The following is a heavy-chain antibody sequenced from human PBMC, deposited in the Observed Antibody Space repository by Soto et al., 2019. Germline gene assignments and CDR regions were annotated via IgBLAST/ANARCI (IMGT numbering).Heavy chain of an antibody. CDR1: GGSISGYY. CDR2: IYDNGRT. D-gene: IGHD6-6*01. V-gene: IGHV4-59*01. CDR3: ARDGHSSSSLAFDF. J-gene: IGHJ3*01. Sequence: SPTLSLTCSVSGGSISGYYWSWIRQPPGKGLEWIGFIYDNGRTNYNPSLTSRVTISEDTSKNQFSLRLSSVTAADTAVYYCARDGHSSSSLAFDFWGQGTMVTVSS.